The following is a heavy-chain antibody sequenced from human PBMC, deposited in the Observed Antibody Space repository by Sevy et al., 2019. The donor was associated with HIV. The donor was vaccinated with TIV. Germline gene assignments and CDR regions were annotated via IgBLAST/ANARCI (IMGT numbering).Heavy chain of an antibody. CDR1: GISFSHYA. Sequence: GGSLRLSCAASGISFSHYAMDWVRQTPGKGLEWFSAITDGGGDTCHADSVKGRFTISRDNSKNVLFLQMNSLRADDTALYYCAKGSAASRPYYFDYWGQGTLVTVSS. V-gene: IGHV3-23*01. CDR2: ITDGGGDT. CDR3: AKGSAASRPYYFDY. D-gene: IGHD2-2*01. J-gene: IGHJ4*02.